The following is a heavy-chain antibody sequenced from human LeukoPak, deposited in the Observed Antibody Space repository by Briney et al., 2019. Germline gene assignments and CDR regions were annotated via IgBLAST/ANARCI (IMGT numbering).Heavy chain of an antibody. CDR2: IITILGIA. Sequence: GASVKVSCKASGGTFSSYAISWVRQAPGQGLEWMGRIITILGIANYAQKFQGRVTLTADKSTSTAYMELSSLRSEDTAVYYCASTRGYSSGWYKSYFDYWGQGTLVTVSS. D-gene: IGHD6-19*01. V-gene: IGHV1-69*04. J-gene: IGHJ4*02. CDR1: GGTFSSYA. CDR3: ASTRGYSSGWYKSYFDY.